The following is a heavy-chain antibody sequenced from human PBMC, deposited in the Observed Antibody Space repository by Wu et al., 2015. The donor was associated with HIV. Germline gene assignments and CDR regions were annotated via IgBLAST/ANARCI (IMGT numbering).Heavy chain of an antibody. V-gene: IGHV1-2*02. J-gene: IGHJ4*02. CDR1: GYTFTGYY. CDR2: INPNTGGT. CDR3: ARQRAYSSGWYIYDY. Sequence: QVQLVQSGAEVKKPGASVKVSCKASGYTFTGYYMQWVRQAPGQGLEWMGWINPNTGGTDYAQKFQGRVTMTRDTSINTAYMELSSLRSEDTAIYYCARQRAYSSGWYIYDYWGQGTLVTASS. D-gene: IGHD6-19*01.